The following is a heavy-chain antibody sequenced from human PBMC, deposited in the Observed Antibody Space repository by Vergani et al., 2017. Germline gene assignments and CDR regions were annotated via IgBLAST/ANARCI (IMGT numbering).Heavy chain of an antibody. CDR3: ARVAKYSSSSYYFDY. CDR1: GGSISSYY. Sequence: QVQLQESGPGLVKPSETLSLTCTVSGGSISSYYWSWIRQPPGKGLEWIGYIYYSGSTNYNPSLKSRVTISVDTSTNQFSLKLSSVTAADTAVYYCARVAKYSSSSYYFDYWGQGTLVTVSS. V-gene: IGHV4-59*01. CDR2: IYYSGST. D-gene: IGHD6-6*01. J-gene: IGHJ4*02.